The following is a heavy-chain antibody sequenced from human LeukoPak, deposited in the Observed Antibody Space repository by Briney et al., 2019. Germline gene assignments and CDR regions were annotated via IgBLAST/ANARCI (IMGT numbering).Heavy chain of an antibody. CDR2: IDNDGSDR. J-gene: IGHJ3*02. CDR1: GFTFRNYW. D-gene: IGHD5-18*01. V-gene: IGHV3-74*01. Sequence: GGSLGLSCAASGFTFRNYWIHWVRQAPGKGLVWISRIDNDGSDRIYADSVKGRFTISRDNAKNTLYLQMNSLRAEDTAVYYCARGGYHHGFDIWGQGTMVTVSS. CDR3: ARGGYHHGFDI.